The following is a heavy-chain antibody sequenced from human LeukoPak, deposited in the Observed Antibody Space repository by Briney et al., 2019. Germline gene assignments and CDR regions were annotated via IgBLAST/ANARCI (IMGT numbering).Heavy chain of an antibody. J-gene: IGHJ6*02. Sequence: GGSLRLSCAASGFTFSNYAMTWVRQAPGKGLEWVSIIGGVSESFYYADSVKGRFTVSRDNSKDTLYLQINSLRDEDTTVYYCARRWLGDPYGMDVWGQGTTVSVSS. D-gene: IGHD3-10*01. V-gene: IGHV3-23*01. CDR2: IGGVSESF. CDR3: ARRWLGDPYGMDV. CDR1: GFTFSNYA.